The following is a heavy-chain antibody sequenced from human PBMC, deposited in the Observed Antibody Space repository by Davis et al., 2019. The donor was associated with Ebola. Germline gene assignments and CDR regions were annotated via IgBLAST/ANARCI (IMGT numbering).Heavy chain of an antibody. CDR1: GYTFTGYY. Sequence: ASVKVSCKASGYTFTGYYMHWVRQAPGQGLEWMGWINPNSGGTNYAQKFQGRVTMTRDTSISTAYMELRSLRSDDTAVYYCARAGGYCSGGSCYSYWGQGTLVTVSS. J-gene: IGHJ4*02. D-gene: IGHD2-15*01. CDR3: ARAGGYCSGGSCYSY. CDR2: INPNSGGT. V-gene: IGHV1-2*02.